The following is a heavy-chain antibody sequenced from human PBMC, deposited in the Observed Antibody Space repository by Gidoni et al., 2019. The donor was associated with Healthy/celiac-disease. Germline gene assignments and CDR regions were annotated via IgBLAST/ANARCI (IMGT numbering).Heavy chain of an antibody. Sequence: QVQLVQSGAEVKKPGASVKVSCKASGYTFTGSYMHWVRQAPGQGREWMGWINPNSGGTNYAQKFQGRVTMTRDTSISTAYMELSRLRSDDTAVYYCARGNDCSSTSCYNSYYMDVWGKGTTVTVSS. CDR2: INPNSGGT. CDR1: GYTFTGSY. V-gene: IGHV1-2*02. J-gene: IGHJ6*03. CDR3: ARGNDCSSTSCYNSYYMDV. D-gene: IGHD2-2*02.